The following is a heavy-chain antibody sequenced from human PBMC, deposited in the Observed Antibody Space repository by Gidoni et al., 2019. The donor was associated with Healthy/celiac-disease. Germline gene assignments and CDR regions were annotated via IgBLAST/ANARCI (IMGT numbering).Heavy chain of an antibody. D-gene: IGHD3-9*01. CDR2: INHSGST. CDR3: ARGRRILTGPNFQH. J-gene: IGHJ1*01. CDR1: GGSFSGYY. V-gene: IGHV4-34*01. Sequence: QVQLQQWGAGLLKPSETLSLTCAVYGGSFSGYYWSWIRQPPGKGLEWIGEINHSGSTNYNPSLKSRVTISVDTSKNQFSLKLSSVTAADTAVYYCARGRRILTGPNFQHWGQGTLVTVSS.